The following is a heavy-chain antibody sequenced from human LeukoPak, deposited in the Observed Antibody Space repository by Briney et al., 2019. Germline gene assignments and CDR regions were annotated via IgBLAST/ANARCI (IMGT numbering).Heavy chain of an antibody. V-gene: IGHV3-7*03. D-gene: IGHD3-22*01. J-gene: IGHJ4*02. CDR1: DLPLGGVG. CDR3: ATPLDYYDSSGYHQGGD. Sequence: GFLGFPCQAPDLPLGGVGITWSGRPQGRGLEWLANIKEDGSKKNYVDSVKGRFTIFRDNAKNSLYLQMNSLRAEDTAVYYCATPLDYYDSSGYHQGGDRGQGTLVTVSS. CDR2: IKEDGSKK.